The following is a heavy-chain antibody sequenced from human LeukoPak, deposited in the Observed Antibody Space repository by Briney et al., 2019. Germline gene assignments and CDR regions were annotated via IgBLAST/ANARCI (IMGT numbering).Heavy chain of an antibody. J-gene: IGHJ4*02. V-gene: IGHV4-39*07. CDR2: IYYSGST. CDR3: ARGEGYSYGNFDY. CDR1: GGSISSSSYY. D-gene: IGHD5-18*01. Sequence: PSETLSLTCTVSGGSISSSSYYWGWIRQPPGKGLEWIGSIYYSGSTYYNPSLKSRVTISVDTSKNQFSLKLSSVTAADTAVYYCARGEGYSYGNFDYWGQGTLVTVSS.